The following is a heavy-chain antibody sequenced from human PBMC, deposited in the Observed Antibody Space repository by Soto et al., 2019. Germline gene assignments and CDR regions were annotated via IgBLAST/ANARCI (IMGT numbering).Heavy chain of an antibody. CDR1: GFTLSSYW. Sequence: EVQLVESGGSLVQPGGSLRLSCAASGFTLSSYWMHWVRQAPGKGLLWVSRINSDGSSTSYADSVKGRFTISRDNAKNTLYLQMNSLRAEDTAVYYCVRTSLVVAAATREDYWCQGTLVTVSS. J-gene: IGHJ4*02. D-gene: IGHD2-15*01. CDR3: VRTSLVVAAATREDY. CDR2: INSDGSST. V-gene: IGHV3-74*01.